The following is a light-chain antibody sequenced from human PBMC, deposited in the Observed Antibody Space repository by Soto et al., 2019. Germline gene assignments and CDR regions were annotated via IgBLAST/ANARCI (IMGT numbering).Light chain of an antibody. V-gene: IGKV3-11*01. CDR2: DGS. Sequence: EIVLTQSPATLSLSPGERATPSCRVSQSISTYLAWYQQKPGQAPRLLIYDGSNRATGTPARFSGNGYGTDFTLTVSSLEPEDFAVYYCQQRTDWLWTFGQGTKVQLK. J-gene: IGKJ1*01. CDR3: QQRTDWLWT. CDR1: QSISTY.